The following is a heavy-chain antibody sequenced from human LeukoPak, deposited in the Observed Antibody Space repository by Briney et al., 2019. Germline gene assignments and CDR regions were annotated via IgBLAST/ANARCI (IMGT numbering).Heavy chain of an antibody. J-gene: IGHJ4*02. Sequence: ASVKVSCKASGYTFTSYYMHWVRQAPGQGLEWMGIINPSGGSTSYAQKLQGRVTMTRDTSTSTVYMELSSLRSEDTAVYYCTGNYYGSGSYADFDYWGQGTLVTVSS. CDR2: INPSGGST. V-gene: IGHV1-46*01. CDR1: GYTFTSYY. CDR3: TGNYYGSGSYADFDY. D-gene: IGHD3-10*01.